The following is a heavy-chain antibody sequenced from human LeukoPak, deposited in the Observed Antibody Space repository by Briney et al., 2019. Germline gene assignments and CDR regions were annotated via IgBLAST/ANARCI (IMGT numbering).Heavy chain of an antibody. V-gene: IGHV3-53*01. J-gene: IGHJ6*02. Sequence: GGSLRLSCAASGFTVGSNYMSWVRQAPGKGLEWVSVIYSGGSTYYADSVKGRFTISRDNSKNTLYLQMNSLRAEDTAVYYCARASSRHDYYYGMDVWGQGTTVTVSS. CDR3: ARASSRHDYYYGMDV. CDR2: IYSGGST. CDR1: GFTVGSNY.